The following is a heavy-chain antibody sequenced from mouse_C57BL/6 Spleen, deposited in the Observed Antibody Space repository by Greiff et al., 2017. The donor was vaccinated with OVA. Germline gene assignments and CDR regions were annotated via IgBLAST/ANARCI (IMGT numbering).Heavy chain of an antibody. Sequence: EVKLMESGGGLVKPGGSLKLSCAASGFTFSDYGMHWVRQAPEKGLEWVAYISRGSSTIYYADTVKGRFTISRDNAKNTLFLQMTSLRSEDTAMYYGARRGYSNYYYAMDYWGQGTSVTVSS. J-gene: IGHJ4*01. CDR2: ISRGSSTI. V-gene: IGHV5-17*01. D-gene: IGHD2-5*01. CDR3: ARRGYSNYYYAMDY. CDR1: GFTFSDYG.